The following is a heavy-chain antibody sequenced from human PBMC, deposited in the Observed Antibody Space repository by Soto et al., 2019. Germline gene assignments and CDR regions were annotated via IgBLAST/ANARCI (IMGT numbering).Heavy chain of an antibody. D-gene: IGHD4-17*01. Sequence: SQTLSLTCSVVGDSITSISYFWARIRQPPGKGLEWIGSIYYSGSTNYNPSLKSRVTISVDKSKNQFSLKLSSVTAADTAVYYRTRGGVSTVTSLDYWGQGTLVTVSS. CDR3: TRGGVSTVTSLDY. CDR2: IYYSGST. J-gene: IGHJ4*02. CDR1: GDSITSISYF. V-gene: IGHV4-39*07.